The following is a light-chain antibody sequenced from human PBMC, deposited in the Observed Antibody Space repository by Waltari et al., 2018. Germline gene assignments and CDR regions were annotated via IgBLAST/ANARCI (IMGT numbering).Light chain of an antibody. J-gene: IGKJ4*01. V-gene: IGKV4-1*01. CDR2: WAS. CDR3: QQYYSIPLT. CDR1: QSVLYSSNNKNY. Sequence: DIVMTQSADSLAVSLGERATINCKSSQSVLYSSNNKNYLAWYQQKPGQPPKLLIYWASTRESGVPDRFTGSGSGTDFTLIISSLQAEDVAVYYCQQYYSIPLTFGGGTTVEIK.